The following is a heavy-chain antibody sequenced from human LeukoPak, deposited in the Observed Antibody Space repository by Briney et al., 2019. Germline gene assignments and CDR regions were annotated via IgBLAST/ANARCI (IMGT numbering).Heavy chain of an antibody. CDR2: ISGSGGST. Sequence: GGSLRLSCAASGFTFSSYAMSWVRQAPGKGLEWVSAISGSGGSTYNADSVKGRFTISRDNSKNTLYLQMNSLRAEDTAVYYCAKLGGRGSSGWSTQLPYYFDYWGQGTLVTVSS. D-gene: IGHD6-19*01. J-gene: IGHJ4*02. CDR1: GFTFSSYA. V-gene: IGHV3-23*01. CDR3: AKLGGRGSSGWSTQLPYYFDY.